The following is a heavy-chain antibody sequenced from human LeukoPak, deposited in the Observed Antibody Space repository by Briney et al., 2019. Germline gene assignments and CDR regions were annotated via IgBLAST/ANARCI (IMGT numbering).Heavy chain of an antibody. CDR2: INHSGST. CDR1: GGSFSGYH. V-gene: IGHV4-34*01. Sequence: PSETLSLTCAVNGGSFSGYHWSWIRQPPGKGLEWIGEINHSGSTNYNPSLKSRVTISVDTSKNQFSLKLNSVTAADTAVYYCARGHFHYDSSGSHVYFNYWGQGTLVTVSS. J-gene: IGHJ4*02. D-gene: IGHD3-22*01. CDR3: ARGHFHYDSSGSHVYFNY.